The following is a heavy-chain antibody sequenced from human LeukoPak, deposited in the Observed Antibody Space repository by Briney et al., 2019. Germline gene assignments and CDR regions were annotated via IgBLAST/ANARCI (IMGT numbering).Heavy chain of an antibody. CDR2: INSDGITT. D-gene: IGHD4/OR15-4a*01. V-gene: IGHV3-74*01. CDR1: GFILSSFR. Sequence: GGSLRLSCAASGFILSSFRMHWVRQAPGKGLVWVSRINSDGITTTYADSVKGRFTISRDNAKNTLYLQMNTLTAEDTADYYCARTHYGGAYGDYWGQGTLVTVSS. CDR3: ARTHYGGAYGDY. J-gene: IGHJ4*02.